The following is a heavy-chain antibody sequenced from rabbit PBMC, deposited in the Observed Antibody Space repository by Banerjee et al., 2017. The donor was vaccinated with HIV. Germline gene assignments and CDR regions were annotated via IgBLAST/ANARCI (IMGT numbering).Heavy chain of an antibody. CDR2: IVADSGFT. Sequence: QSLEESGGDLVKPGASLTLTCTASGFIFSDNYAMCWVRQAPGKGLEWIACIVADSGFTSYANWAKGRFTISKTSSTTVTLQMTSLTAADTATYFCARGWITMTMNLWGPGTLVTVS. D-gene: IGHD2-1*01. CDR1: GFIFSDNYA. J-gene: IGHJ4*01. CDR3: ARGWITMTMNL. V-gene: IGHV1S40*01.